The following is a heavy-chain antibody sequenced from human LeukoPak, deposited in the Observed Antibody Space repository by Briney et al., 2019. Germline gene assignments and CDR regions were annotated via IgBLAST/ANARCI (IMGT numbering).Heavy chain of an antibody. D-gene: IGHD4-11*01. J-gene: IGHJ4*02. Sequence: GESLKISCKGCGYRFTNYWIGWVRQMPGKGLEWMGIIYPGDSDTRYSPSFQGQVTISVNKSISTAYLQWSSLKASDTAMYYCARGRITVSAAGKYYFDYWGQGTLVTVSS. CDR2: IYPGDSDT. V-gene: IGHV5-51*01. CDR3: ARGRITVSAAGKYYFDY. CDR1: GYRFTNYW.